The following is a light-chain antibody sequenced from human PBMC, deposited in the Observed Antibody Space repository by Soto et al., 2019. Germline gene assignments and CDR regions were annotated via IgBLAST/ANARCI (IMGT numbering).Light chain of an antibody. CDR3: CSYGGSRAV. CDR2: EVS. CDR1: SSDVGSHNL. J-gene: IGLJ7*01. Sequence: QSALTQPASVSGSPGQSSTISCTGTSSDVGSHNLVSWYQQHPGQAPKLMIYEVSKRPLGVSTRFSASKSGNTASLTISGLQAEDEADYYGCSYGGSRAVFGGGTQLTVL. V-gene: IGLV2-23*02.